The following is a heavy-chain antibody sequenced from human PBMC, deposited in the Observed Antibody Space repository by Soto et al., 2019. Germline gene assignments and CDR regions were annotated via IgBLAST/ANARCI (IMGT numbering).Heavy chain of an antibody. V-gene: IGHV4-34*01. J-gene: IGHJ4*02. D-gene: IGHD3-9*01. CDR3: ARGAAGRKFDGLPPLDS. Sequence: SETLSLTCAVYGGSFSGYHWNWIRQPPGKGLEWIGEINPSGTTNFNPSLTSRVTISVDTSKSRFSLTLTSVTAADTAVYYCARGAAGRKFDGLPPLDSWGQGTLVTVSS. CDR1: GGSFSGYH. CDR2: INPSGTT.